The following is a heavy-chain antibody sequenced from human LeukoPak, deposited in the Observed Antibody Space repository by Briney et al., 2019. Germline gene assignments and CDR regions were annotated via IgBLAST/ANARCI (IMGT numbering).Heavy chain of an antibody. J-gene: IGHJ6*03. CDR3: AADTYYYGSGSYYNDYYYYYMDV. CDR1: GFTFTSSA. D-gene: IGHD3-10*01. V-gene: IGHV1-58*02. Sequence: ASVKVSCKASGFTFTSSAMQWVRQARGQRLEWIGWIVVGSGNTNYTQKFQERVTITRDMSTSTAYMELSSLRSEDTAVYYCAADTYYYGSGSYYNDYYYYYMDVWGKGTTVTISS. CDR2: IVVGSGNT.